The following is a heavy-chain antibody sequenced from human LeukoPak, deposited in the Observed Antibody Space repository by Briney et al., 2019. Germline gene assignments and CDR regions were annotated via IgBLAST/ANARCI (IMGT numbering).Heavy chain of an antibody. CDR1: GFTFDDYA. J-gene: IGHJ4*02. Sequence: GGSLRLSCAASGFTFDDYAMHWVRQAPGRGLEGFSGISWNSGSIGYADSVKGRFTISRDNAKNSLYLQMNSLRAEDTALYYCAKGGLRLGELSFNWGQGTLVTVSS. D-gene: IGHD3-16*02. CDR3: AKGGLRLGELSFN. CDR2: ISWNSGSI. V-gene: IGHV3-9*01.